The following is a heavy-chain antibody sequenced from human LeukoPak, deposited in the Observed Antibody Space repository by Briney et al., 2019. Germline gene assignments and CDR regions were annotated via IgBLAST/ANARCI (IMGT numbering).Heavy chain of an antibody. J-gene: IGHJ3*02. CDR3: AREAPFCSSTSCYISAFDI. D-gene: IGHD2-2*02. CDR2: IYTSGST. CDR1: GGSISSYY. Sequence: SETLSLTCTLSGGSISSYYWSWIRQPAGKGLKWIGRIYTSGSTNYNPSLKSRVTMSVDTSKNQFSLKLSSVTAADTAVYYCAREAPFCSSTSCYISAFDIWGQGTMVTVSS. V-gene: IGHV4-4*07.